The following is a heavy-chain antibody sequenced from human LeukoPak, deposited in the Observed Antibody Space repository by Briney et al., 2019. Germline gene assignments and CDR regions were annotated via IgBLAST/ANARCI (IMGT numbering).Heavy chain of an antibody. CDR2: ISNDGSNK. Sequence: GGSLRLSCAASGFTFSSFGIHWVRQAPGKGLEWVAVISNDGSNKFYADSVKGRFTISRDNSKNTLYLQMNSLRAEDTAFYYCAKETGRWELEWGQGTLVTVSS. J-gene: IGHJ4*02. CDR1: GFTFSSFG. V-gene: IGHV3-30*18. CDR3: AKETGRWELE. D-gene: IGHD1-26*01.